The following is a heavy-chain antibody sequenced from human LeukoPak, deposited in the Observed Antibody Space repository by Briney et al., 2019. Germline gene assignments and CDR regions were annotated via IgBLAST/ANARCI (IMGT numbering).Heavy chain of an antibody. V-gene: IGHV4-38-2*02. J-gene: IGHJ4*02. CDR3: ARKDSGGAAWYSSGWSHYYFDY. CDR1: GYSISSNYY. Sequence: TSETLSLTCSVSGYSISSNYYWVWIRQPPGKGLEWIGSVYHSGDTFYKPSLKSRIAISVDTSKNQFSLKLNSVAAADTAVYYCARKDSGGAAWYSSGWSHYYFDYWGQGTLVTVSS. CDR2: VYHSGDT. D-gene: IGHD6-19*01.